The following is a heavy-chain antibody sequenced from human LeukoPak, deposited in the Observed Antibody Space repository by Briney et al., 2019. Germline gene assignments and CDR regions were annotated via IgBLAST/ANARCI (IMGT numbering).Heavy chain of an antibody. J-gene: IGHJ4*02. D-gene: IGHD6-19*01. CDR3: AKGVGYSSGLYFDY. CDR2: ISGSGGST. Sequence: PGGSLRLSCAASGFTFSSYGMHWVRQAPGKGLEWVSAISGSGGSTYYADSVKGRFTISRDKSKNTLYLQMNSLRAEDTAVYYCAKGVGYSSGLYFDYWGQGTLVTVSS. CDR1: GFTFSSYG. V-gene: IGHV3-23*01.